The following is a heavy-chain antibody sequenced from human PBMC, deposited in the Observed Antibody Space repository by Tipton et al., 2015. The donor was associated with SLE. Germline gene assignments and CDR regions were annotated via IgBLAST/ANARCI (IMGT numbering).Heavy chain of an antibody. CDR1: GGTFSIYA. V-gene: IGHV1-18*01. J-gene: IGHJ5*02. Sequence: QSGAEVKKPGSSVRVSCKASGGTFSIYAFTWVRQAPGQGLEWMGWISGYNGNTNYAEKLQGRVTMTTDTSTSTAYMELRSLRSDDTAVYYCARDGYCSSISCYPNWFDPWGPGTLVTVSS. D-gene: IGHD2-2*03. CDR2: ISGYNGNT. CDR3: ARDGYCSSISCYPNWFDP.